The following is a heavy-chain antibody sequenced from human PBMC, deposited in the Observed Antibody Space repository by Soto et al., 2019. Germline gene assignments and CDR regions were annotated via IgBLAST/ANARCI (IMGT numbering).Heavy chain of an antibody. D-gene: IGHD3-10*01. Sequence: PGESLKISCKGSGFTFTSYWISWVRQMPGKGLEWMGRIDPTNYSPSFQGHVTISADKSISTAYLQWSSLKASDTAMYYCARLGSGNYYMVSWGQGTLVTSPQ. CDR3: ARLGSGNYYMVS. CDR2: IDPT. J-gene: IGHJ5*02. CDR1: GFTFTSYW. V-gene: IGHV5-10-1*01.